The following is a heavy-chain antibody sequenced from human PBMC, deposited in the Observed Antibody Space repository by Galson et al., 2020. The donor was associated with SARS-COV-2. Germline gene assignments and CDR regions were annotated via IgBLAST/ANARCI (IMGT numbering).Heavy chain of an antibody. Sequence: SETLSLTCTVSGGSISTSYWSWIRRPPGKGVEWIGYIYDSVITDYNPSLQSRVTISVAKSKNQVSLKVTSVTAADTAVYYCARMNYGGGSYYFDCWGQGALVTVSA. CDR1: GGSISTSY. CDR2: IYDSVIT. CDR3: ARMNYGGGSYYFDC. D-gene: IGHD4-17*01. V-gene: IGHV4-59*12. J-gene: IGHJ4*02.